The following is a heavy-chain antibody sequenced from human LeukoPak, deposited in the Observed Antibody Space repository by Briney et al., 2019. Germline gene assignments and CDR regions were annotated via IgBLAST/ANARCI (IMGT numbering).Heavy chain of an antibody. V-gene: IGHV4-34*01. Sequence: SETLSLTCAVYGGSFSGYYWSWIRQPPGKGLEWIGEINHSGSTNYNPSLKSRVTISVDTSKNQFSLKLSSVTAADTAVYYCARAPLYSTLYYHYYYMDVWGKGTTVTVSS. CDR2: INHSGST. CDR1: GGSFSGYY. CDR3: ARAPLYSTLYYHYYYMDV. J-gene: IGHJ6*03. D-gene: IGHD4-11*01.